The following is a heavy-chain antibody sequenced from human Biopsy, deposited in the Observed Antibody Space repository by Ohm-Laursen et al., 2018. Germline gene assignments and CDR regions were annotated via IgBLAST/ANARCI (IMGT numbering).Heavy chain of an antibody. Sequence: GTLSLTCGVYGGSFSGSYWTWIRQPPGKGLEWLGEMSHSGSTNHNPSLKSRVTISMDTSKNQFSLKLTSVTAADTAVYYCARWEVGYSANDLRFDYWGQGTLVTVSS. D-gene: IGHD5-12*01. CDR3: ARWEVGYSANDLRFDY. CDR2: MSHSGST. V-gene: IGHV4-34*01. J-gene: IGHJ4*02. CDR1: GGSFSGSY.